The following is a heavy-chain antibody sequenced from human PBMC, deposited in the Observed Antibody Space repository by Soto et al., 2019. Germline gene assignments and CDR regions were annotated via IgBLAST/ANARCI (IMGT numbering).Heavy chain of an antibody. CDR2: IIPIFGTA. Sequence: EASVKVSFKASGGTFSSYAISWVRQAPGQGLEWMGGIIPIFGTANYAQKFQGRVTITADESTSTAYMELSSLRSEDTAVYYCAKYYYDSSGYYSDYYYGMDVWGQGTTVTVSS. CDR3: AKYYYDSSGYYSDYYYGMDV. D-gene: IGHD3-22*01. J-gene: IGHJ6*02. CDR1: GGTFSSYA. V-gene: IGHV1-69*13.